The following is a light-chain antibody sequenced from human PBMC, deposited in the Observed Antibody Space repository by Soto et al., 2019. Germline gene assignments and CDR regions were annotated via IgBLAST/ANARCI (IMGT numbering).Light chain of an antibody. J-gene: IGKJ2*01. CDR3: QQCGPSLRYT. CDR2: GTS. V-gene: IGKV3-20*01. Sequence: EVVLTQSPDTLSLSPGETATLSCRASQAATGNYLAWYQQKPGQAPRLLIYGTSNRATGIPDRFSGSGSGTDFTLTISRLEPEDFAVYYCQQCGPSLRYTFGQGTKLELK. CDR1: QAATGNY.